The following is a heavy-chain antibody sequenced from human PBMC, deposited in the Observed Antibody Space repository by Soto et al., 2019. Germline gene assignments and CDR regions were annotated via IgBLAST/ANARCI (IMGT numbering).Heavy chain of an antibody. CDR3: ERDRGYSNFYYYGMDV. CDR2: IYYIVST. Sequence: GGSISSGFYYWSWIRQHPWKGLEWIGYIYYIVSTYYNPSLKSRVTISVDTSKNQFYLKLSYVTAADTAVYYCERDRGYSNFYYYGMDVWGQGDTVTV. V-gene: IGHV4-31*02. D-gene: IGHD4-4*01. CDR1: GGSISSGFYY. J-gene: IGHJ6*02.